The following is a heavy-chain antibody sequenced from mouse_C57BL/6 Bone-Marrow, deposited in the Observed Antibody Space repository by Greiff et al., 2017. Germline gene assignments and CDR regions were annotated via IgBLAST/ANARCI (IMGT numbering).Heavy chain of an antibody. CDR2: FYPGSGSI. Sequence: QVQLQQSGAELVKPGASVKLSCKASGYTFTEYTIHWVKQRSGQGLEWIGWFYPGSGSIKYNEKFKDKATLTADKSSSTVYMELSRLTYEDSAVYFCARHGYGSSYPYYYAMDYWGQGTSVTVSS. CDR3: ARHGYGSSYPYYYAMDY. D-gene: IGHD1-1*01. CDR1: GYTFTEYT. J-gene: IGHJ4*01. V-gene: IGHV1-62-2*01.